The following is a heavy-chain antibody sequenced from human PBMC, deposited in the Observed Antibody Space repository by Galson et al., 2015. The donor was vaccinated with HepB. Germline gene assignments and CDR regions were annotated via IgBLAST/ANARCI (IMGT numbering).Heavy chain of an antibody. CDR2: ISFDGDYK. CDR3: ARGGNAPAGESYSCYGMDV. J-gene: IGHJ6*02. V-gene: IGHV3-30*04. CDR1: GFTFSDYA. D-gene: IGHD6-13*01. Sequence: SLRLSCAASGFTFSDYAMHWVRQAPGKGLEWVAVISFDGDYKYHVDSVKGRFTISRDNSKNTLYLQMNSLRAEDTTVYYCARGGNAPAGESYSCYGMDVWGQGTTVIVSS.